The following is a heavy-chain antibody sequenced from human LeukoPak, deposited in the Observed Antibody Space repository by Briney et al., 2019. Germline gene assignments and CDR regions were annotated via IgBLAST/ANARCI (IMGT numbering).Heavy chain of an antibody. Sequence: GGPLRLSCAASGFPFSNCGTHWAPRFPGKARVWVSRISTDGSSITYADSVKGRFTISRDNTRHTLYLQMNSLRVEDTAVYYCARRVRNTGWYIFDFWGQGTLVTVSS. CDR1: GFPFSNCG. CDR3: ARRVRNTGWYIFDF. V-gene: IGHV3-74*01. J-gene: IGHJ4*02. CDR2: ISTDGSSI. D-gene: IGHD6-19*01.